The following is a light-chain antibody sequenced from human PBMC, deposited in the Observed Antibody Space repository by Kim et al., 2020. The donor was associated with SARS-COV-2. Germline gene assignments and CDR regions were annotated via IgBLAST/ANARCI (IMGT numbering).Light chain of an antibody. CDR2: YDS. J-gene: IGLJ3*02. Sequence: SYELTQPPSVSVAPGKTARITCGGNNIGSKSVHWYQQKPGQAPVVVIYYDSDRPSGIPERFSGSNSGNTATLTISRVEAGDEADYYCQVWDSSSEHRVFG. CDR3: QVWDSSSEHRV. CDR1: NIGSKS. V-gene: IGLV3-21*04.